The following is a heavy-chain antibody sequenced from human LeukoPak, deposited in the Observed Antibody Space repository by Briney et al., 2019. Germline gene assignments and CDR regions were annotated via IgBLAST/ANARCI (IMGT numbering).Heavy chain of an antibody. CDR2: IRYDGSNK. V-gene: IGHV3-30*02. CDR3: ARGGVAHDAFDI. D-gene: IGHD3-3*01. Sequence: GGSLRLSCAASGFTFSSYGMHWVRQAPGKGLEWVAFIRYDGSNKYYADSVKGRFTISRDNAKNSLYLQMNSLRAEDTAVYYCARGGVAHDAFDIWGQGTMVTVSS. CDR1: GFTFSSYG. J-gene: IGHJ3*02.